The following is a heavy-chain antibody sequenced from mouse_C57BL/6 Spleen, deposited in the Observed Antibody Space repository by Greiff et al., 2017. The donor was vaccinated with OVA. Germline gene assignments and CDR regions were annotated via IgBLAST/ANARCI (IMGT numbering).Heavy chain of an antibody. CDR1: GYAFSSSW. Sequence: QVQLKQSGPELVKPGASVKISCKASGYAFSSSWMNWVKQRPGKGLEWIGRIDPGDGDTNYNEKFKGKATLTADKTSSTAYMQLSSLTSEDSAVYYCAKHYYGSSDWYFDVWGTGTTVTVSS. J-gene: IGHJ1*03. V-gene: IGHV1-82*01. CDR2: IDPGDGDT. CDR3: AKHYYGSSDWYFDV. D-gene: IGHD1-1*01.